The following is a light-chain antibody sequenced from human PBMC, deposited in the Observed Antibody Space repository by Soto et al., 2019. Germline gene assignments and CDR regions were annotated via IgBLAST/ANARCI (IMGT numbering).Light chain of an antibody. Sequence: DIQMTQSPSTLSGSVGDRVTITCRASQTISSWLAWYQQKPGKAPKLLIYKASTLKSGVPSTFSGSGSGTEFTPTISSLQPDDFATYYGQHYNSYSEAFGQGTKVELK. CDR1: QTISSW. CDR2: KAS. V-gene: IGKV1-5*03. CDR3: QHYNSYSEA. J-gene: IGKJ1*01.